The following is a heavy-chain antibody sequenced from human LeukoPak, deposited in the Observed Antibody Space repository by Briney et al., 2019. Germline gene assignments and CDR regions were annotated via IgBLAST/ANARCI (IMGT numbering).Heavy chain of an antibody. V-gene: IGHV4-61*01. CDR2: IYYSGST. J-gene: IGHJ5*02. Sequence: TETLSLTCTVSGGSVNSGNYYWSWIRQPPGKGLEWIGYIYYSGSTNYNPSLKSRVTISVDTSKNQFSLKLSSVTAADTAVYYCARGRVRFDPWGQGTLVTVSS. CDR1: GGSVNSGNYY. CDR3: ARGRVRFDP. D-gene: IGHD3-10*01.